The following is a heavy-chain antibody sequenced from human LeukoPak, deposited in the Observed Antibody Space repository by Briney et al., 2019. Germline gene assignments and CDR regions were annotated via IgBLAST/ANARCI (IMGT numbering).Heavy chain of an antibody. Sequence: SETLSLTCTVSGGSISSSSYYWGWIRQPPGKGLEWIGSIYYSGSTYYNPSLKSRVTISVDTSKSQFSLKLSSVTAADTAVYYCARGPTVTTPLLDYWGQGTLVTVSS. CDR2: IYYSGST. CDR3: ARGPTVTTPLLDY. CDR1: GGSISSSSYY. V-gene: IGHV4-39*07. J-gene: IGHJ4*02. D-gene: IGHD4-11*01.